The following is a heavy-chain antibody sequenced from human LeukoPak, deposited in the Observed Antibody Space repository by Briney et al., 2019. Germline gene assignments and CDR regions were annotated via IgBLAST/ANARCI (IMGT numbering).Heavy chain of an antibody. Sequence: SETLSLTCAVYGGSFSGYYWSWIRQPPGKGLEWIGEINHSGSTNYNPSLKSRVTISVDTSKNQFSLKLSSVTAADTAVYYCASRADVASNQNYYFDSWGQEPWSPSPQ. D-gene: IGHD1-14*01. CDR2: INHSGST. CDR3: ASRADVASNQNYYFDS. J-gene: IGHJ4*01. V-gene: IGHV4-34*01. CDR1: GGSFSGYY.